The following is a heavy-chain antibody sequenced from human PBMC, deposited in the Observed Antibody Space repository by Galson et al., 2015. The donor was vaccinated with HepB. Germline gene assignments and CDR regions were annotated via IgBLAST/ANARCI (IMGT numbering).Heavy chain of an antibody. V-gene: IGHV1-2*05. CDR1: GYTFTGYY. D-gene: IGHD3-10*01. CDR2: INPNSGGT. J-gene: IGHJ6*02. Sequence: SVKVSCKASGYTFTGYYMHWVRQAPGQGLEWMGRINPNSGGTNYAQKFQGRVTMTRDTSISTAYMELSRLRSDDTVVYYCARGTSITMVRAHHGMDVWGQGTTVTVSS. CDR3: ARGTSITMVRAHHGMDV.